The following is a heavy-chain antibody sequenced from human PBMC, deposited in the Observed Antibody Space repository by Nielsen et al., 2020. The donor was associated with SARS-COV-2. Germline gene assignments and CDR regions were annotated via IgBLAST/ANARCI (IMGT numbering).Heavy chain of an antibody. CDR3: AKVDGDYATADAFDI. V-gene: IGHV3-23*01. CDR2: ISGSGGST. CDR1: GFTFSSYA. D-gene: IGHD4-17*01. Sequence: GESLKISCAASGFTFSSYAMSWVRQAPGKGLEWVSAISGSGGSTYYADSVKGQFTISRDNSKNTLYLQMNSLRAEDTAVYYCAKVDGDYATADAFDIWGQGTMVTVSS. J-gene: IGHJ3*02.